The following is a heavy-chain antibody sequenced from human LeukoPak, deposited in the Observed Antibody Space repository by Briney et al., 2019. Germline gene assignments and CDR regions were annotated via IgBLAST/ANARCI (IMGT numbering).Heavy chain of an antibody. Sequence: ASVKVSCKASGYTFTGYYMHWVRQAPGQGLEWMGRFDPYSGGASYALKFEGRVTVTRGPSISTDYMELSRLRPDDTAVYYCAGGGGSYGDVWGQGTAVTVSS. D-gene: IGHD1-26*01. V-gene: IGHV1-2*06. CDR2: FDPYSGGA. CDR3: AGGGGSYGDV. J-gene: IGHJ3*01. CDR1: GYTFTGYY.